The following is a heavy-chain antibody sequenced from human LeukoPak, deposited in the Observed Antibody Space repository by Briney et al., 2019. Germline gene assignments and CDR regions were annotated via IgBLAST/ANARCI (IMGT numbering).Heavy chain of an antibody. CDR3: ARGLAAAGSRRKFDP. V-gene: IGHV4-39*07. Sequence: SETLSLTCTVSGGSISGSTYYWGWVRQPPGKGLEWIGSMYYRGTTNYNPSLKSRVTISVDTSKNQFSLKLSSVTAADTAVYYCARGLAAAGSRRKFDPWGQGTLVTVSS. CDR1: GGSISGSTYY. D-gene: IGHD6-13*01. J-gene: IGHJ5*02. CDR2: MYYRGTT.